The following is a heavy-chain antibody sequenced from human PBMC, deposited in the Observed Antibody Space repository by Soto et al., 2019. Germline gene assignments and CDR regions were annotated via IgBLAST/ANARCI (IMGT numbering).Heavy chain of an antibody. D-gene: IGHD3-10*01. Sequence: QVQLQESGPGLVKPSQTLSLTCTVSGGSINNGGYYWSWIRQHPGKGLEWIGYIFYSGSTYYNPSLKSRVTISVDTSKNQFSLKLSSVTAEDTAVYYCARDLRGGSYGMDVWGQGTTVTVSS. V-gene: IGHV4-31*03. CDR2: IFYSGST. J-gene: IGHJ6*02. CDR1: GGSINNGGYY. CDR3: ARDLRGGSYGMDV.